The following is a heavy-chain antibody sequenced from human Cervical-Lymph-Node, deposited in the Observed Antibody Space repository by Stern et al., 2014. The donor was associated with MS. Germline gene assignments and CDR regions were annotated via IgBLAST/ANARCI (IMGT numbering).Heavy chain of an antibody. V-gene: IGHV4-34*01. D-gene: IGHD3-10*01. CDR3: ARGDGSGSVAY. Sequence: QVQLQQWGAGLLKPSETLSLTCAVYGGSFSGYYWSWIRQPPGKGLEWIGEINNSGSTNYNPPLKSRVTLSVGTSKNQLSLKLGSVPAADTAVYYCARGDGSGSVAYWGQGTLVTVSS. CDR2: INNSGST. J-gene: IGHJ4*02. CDR1: GGSFSGYY.